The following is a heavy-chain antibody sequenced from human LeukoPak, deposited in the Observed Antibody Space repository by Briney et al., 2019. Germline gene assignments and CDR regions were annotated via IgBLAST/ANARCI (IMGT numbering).Heavy chain of an antibody. J-gene: IGHJ4*02. D-gene: IGHD3-9*01. CDR3: ARGRYFDWLFQGFDY. CDR2: IWYDGSNK. Sequence: PGRSLRLSCAASGFTFSSYGMHRVRQAPGKGLEWVAVIWYDGSNKYYADSVKGRFTIPRDNSKNTLYLQMNSLRAEDTAVYYCARGRYFDWLFQGFDYWGQGTLVTVSS. CDR1: GFTFSSYG. V-gene: IGHV3-33*01.